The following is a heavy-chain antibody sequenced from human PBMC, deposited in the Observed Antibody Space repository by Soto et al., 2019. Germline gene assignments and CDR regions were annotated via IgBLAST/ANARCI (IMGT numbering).Heavy chain of an antibody. CDR3: ARDPNGYSGFLDP. CDR2: ISSSSSYT. J-gene: IGHJ5*02. Sequence: PGGSLRLSCAASGFTFSDYYMSWIRQAPGKGLEWVSYISSSSSYTNYADSVKGRFTISRDNAKNSLYLQMNSLRAEDTAVYYCARDPNGYSGFLDPWGQGTLVTVSS. CDR1: GFTFSDYY. D-gene: IGHD6-13*01. V-gene: IGHV3-11*05.